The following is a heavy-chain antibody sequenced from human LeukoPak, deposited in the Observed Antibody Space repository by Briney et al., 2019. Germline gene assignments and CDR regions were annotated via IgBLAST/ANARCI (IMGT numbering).Heavy chain of an antibody. D-gene: IGHD3-22*01. V-gene: IGHV3-53*01. CDR1: GFTVSSIH. CDR3: ARGGRGSAAVVAPRSFDI. Sequence: GGSLRLSCAASGFTVSSIHMVWVRQAPGKGLEWVSVTYTGGNSYYADSVKGRFIVSRDISKNTLYLQMNSLRAEDSALYYCARGGRGSAAVVAPRSFDIWGQGTMVTVSS. CDR2: TYTGGNS. J-gene: IGHJ3*02.